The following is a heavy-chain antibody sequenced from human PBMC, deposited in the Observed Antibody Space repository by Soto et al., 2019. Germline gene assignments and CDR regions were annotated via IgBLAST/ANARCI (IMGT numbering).Heavy chain of an antibody. CDR2: IYYSGST. CDR3: AGSGYSYGTFDY. V-gene: IGHV4-31*03. D-gene: IGHD5-18*01. CDR1: GGSISSGGYY. J-gene: IGHJ4*02. Sequence: SETLSLTCTVSGGSISSGGYYWSWIRQHPGKGLEWIGYIYYSGSTYYNPSLKSRVTISVDTSKNQFSLKLSSVTAADTAVYYCAGSGYSYGTFDYWGQGTLVTVSS.